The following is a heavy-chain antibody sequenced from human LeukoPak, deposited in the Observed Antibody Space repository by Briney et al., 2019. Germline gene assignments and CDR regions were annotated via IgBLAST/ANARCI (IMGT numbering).Heavy chain of an antibody. D-gene: IGHD6-19*01. Sequence: PGGSLRLSCAASGFTFDDYGMSWVRQAPGKGLEWVSGINWNGGSTGYADSVKGRFTISRDNAKNSLYLQMNSLRAEDTALYYCERDMRGWYGYYFDYWGQGTLVTVSS. CDR3: ERDMRGWYGYYFDY. V-gene: IGHV3-20*04. CDR1: GFTFDDYG. CDR2: INWNGGST. J-gene: IGHJ4*02.